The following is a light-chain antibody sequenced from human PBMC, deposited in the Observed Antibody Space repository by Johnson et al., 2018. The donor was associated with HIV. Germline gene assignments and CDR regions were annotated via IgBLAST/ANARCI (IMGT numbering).Light chain of an antibody. Sequence: QSVLTQPPSVSAAPGQKVTISCSGSSSNIGNNYVSWYQQLPGTAPQLLIYENNKRPSGIPDRFSGSKSGTSATLGITGLQTGDEADYYCGTWDSSLSAHYVFGTGTKVTVL. CDR3: GTWDSSLSAHYV. CDR2: ENN. CDR1: SSNIGNNY. J-gene: IGLJ1*01. V-gene: IGLV1-51*02.